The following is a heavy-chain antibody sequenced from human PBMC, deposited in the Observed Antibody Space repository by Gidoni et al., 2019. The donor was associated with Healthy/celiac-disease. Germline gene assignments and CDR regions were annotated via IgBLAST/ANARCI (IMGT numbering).Heavy chain of an antibody. V-gene: IGHV3-33*01. Sequence: QVQLVESGGVVVQPGRSLRLSCAASGFTFSSYGMHWVRQAPGKGLEWVAVIWYDGSNKYYADSVKGRFTISRDNSKNTLYLQMNSLRAEDTAVYYCARGTYYYDSTFDYWGQGTLVTVSS. J-gene: IGHJ4*02. CDR2: IWYDGSNK. D-gene: IGHD3-22*01. CDR1: GFTFSSYG. CDR3: ARGTYYYDSTFDY.